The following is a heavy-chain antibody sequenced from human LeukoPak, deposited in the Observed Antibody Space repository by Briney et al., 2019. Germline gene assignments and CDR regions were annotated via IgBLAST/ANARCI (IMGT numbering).Heavy chain of an antibody. CDR2: IWYDGSNK. Sequence: GRSLRLSCAASGFTSSSYGMHWARQAPGKGLEWVAVIWYDGSNKYYADSVKGRFTISRDNSKNTLYLQMNSLRAEDTAVYYCARGQWLTTTENWFDPWGQGTLVTVSS. D-gene: IGHD6-19*01. CDR1: GFTSSSYG. V-gene: IGHV3-33*01. J-gene: IGHJ5*02. CDR3: ARGQWLTTTENWFDP.